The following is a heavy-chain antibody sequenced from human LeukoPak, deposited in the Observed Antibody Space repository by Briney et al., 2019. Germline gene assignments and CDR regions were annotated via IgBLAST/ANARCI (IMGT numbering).Heavy chain of an antibody. CDR1: GFTFSSYW. CDR2: IKQDASQE. D-gene: IGHD3-3*01. J-gene: IGHJ4*02. V-gene: IGHV3-7*01. Sequence: GGSLRLSCAASGFTFSSYWMSWVRQAPGKGPEWVAHIKQDASQEYHVDSVKGRFTISRDNAKNSLYLQMNSLRAEDTAVYYCARGVVYPAWSGPHWSDYWGQGTLVTVSS. CDR3: ARGVVYPAWSGPHWSDY.